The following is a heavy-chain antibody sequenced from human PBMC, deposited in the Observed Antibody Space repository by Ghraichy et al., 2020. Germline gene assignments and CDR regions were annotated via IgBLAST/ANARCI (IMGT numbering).Heavy chain of an antibody. CDR2: IIPILGIA. D-gene: IGHD3-16*02. Sequence: SVKVSCKASGGTFSSYAISWVRQAPGQGLEWMGRIIPILGIANYAQKFQGRVTITADKSTSTAYMELSSLRSEDTAVYYCATGRNDMITFGGVIDINFDYWGQGTLVTVSS. J-gene: IGHJ4*02. CDR1: GGTFSSYA. CDR3: ATGRNDMITFGGVIDINFDY. V-gene: IGHV1-69*04.